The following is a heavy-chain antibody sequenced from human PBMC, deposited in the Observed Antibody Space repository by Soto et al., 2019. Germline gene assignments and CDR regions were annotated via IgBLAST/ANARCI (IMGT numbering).Heavy chain of an antibody. CDR2: IRSKTYGGTT. CDR3: TRKAVAPDY. V-gene: IGHV3-49*04. D-gene: IGHD6-19*01. CDR1: GFTFGDYA. J-gene: IGHJ4*02. Sequence: GGSLRLSCTASGFTFGDYAINWVRQAPGKGLEWVGFIRSKTYGGTTEYAASVKDRFTISRDDSRSIAYLQMNSLKTEDTAVYYCTRKAVAPDYWGQGTLVTVSS.